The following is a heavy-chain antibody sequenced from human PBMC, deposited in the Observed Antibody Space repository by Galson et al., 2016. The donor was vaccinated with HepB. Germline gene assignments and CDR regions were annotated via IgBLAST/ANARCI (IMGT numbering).Heavy chain of an antibody. CDR3: ARDRGRIAVALEAFDI. Sequence: SETLSLTCTVSGGSISTYYWSWIRQPPGKGLEWIGYIYYSGRTNYNPSLKRRVTISVDTSKNQFSLKLSSVTAADTAVYYCARDRGRIAVALEAFDIWGQGTMVTVSS. J-gene: IGHJ3*02. CDR2: IYYSGRT. CDR1: GGSISTYY. D-gene: IGHD6-19*01. V-gene: IGHV4-59*01.